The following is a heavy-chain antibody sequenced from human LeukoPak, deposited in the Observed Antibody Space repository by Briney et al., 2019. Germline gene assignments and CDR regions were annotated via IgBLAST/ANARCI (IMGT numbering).Heavy chain of an antibody. CDR3: ARVNYYDSSGTDY. V-gene: IGHV4-59*01. J-gene: IGHJ4*02. D-gene: IGHD3-22*01. CDR1: GDSISSYY. Sequence: PSETLSLTCTVSGDSISSYYWSWIRQPPGKGLEWIGYIYYSGSTNYNPSLKSRVTISVDPSKNQFSLRLSSVTAADTAVYYCARVNYYDSSGTDYWGQGTLVTVSS. CDR2: IYYSGST.